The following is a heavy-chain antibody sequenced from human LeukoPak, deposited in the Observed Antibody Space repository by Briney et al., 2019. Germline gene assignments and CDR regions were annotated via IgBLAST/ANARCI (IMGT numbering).Heavy chain of an antibody. D-gene: IGHD6-19*01. J-gene: IGHJ1*01. CDR2: IYYSGSA. V-gene: IGHV4-39*01. CDR3: ARPCSSGWWVSGYFQH. CDR1: GGSISSSGYY. Sequence: PSETLSLTCTVSGGSISSSGYYWGWIRQPPGRGLEWIGNIYYSGSAYYNPSLKSRVTISVDTSKNQFSLKLSSVTAADTAVYYCARPCSSGWWVSGYFQHWGQGTLVTVSS.